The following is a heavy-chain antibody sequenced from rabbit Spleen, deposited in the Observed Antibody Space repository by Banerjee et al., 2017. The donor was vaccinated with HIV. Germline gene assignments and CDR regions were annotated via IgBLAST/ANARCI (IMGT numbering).Heavy chain of an antibody. V-gene: IGHV1S40*01. CDR1: GLDFSSSYW. D-gene: IGHD6-1*01. CDR3: ARRYNRETSDDYGAFNL. CDR2: IYTGSSGDI. J-gene: IGHJ4*01. Sequence: QSLEESGGDLVKPGASLTLTCTASGLDFSSSYWICWVRQAPGKGLEWIGCIYTGSSGDINYASWAKGRFTITKTSSTTVTLQVTSLTAADTATYFCARRYNRETSDDYGAFNLWGQGTLVTVS.